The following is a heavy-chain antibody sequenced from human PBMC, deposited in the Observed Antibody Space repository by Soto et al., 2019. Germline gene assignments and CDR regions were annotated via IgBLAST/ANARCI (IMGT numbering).Heavy chain of an antibody. CDR2: LYYTGRT. V-gene: IGHV4-39*02. CDR1: GASISSGTYY. J-gene: IGHJ5*02. CDR3: ARRLARGVIGWFDP. Sequence: SETLSLTCTVSGASISSGTYYWGWIRQPPGKGLEWIGSLYYTGRTYYSPSLKSRVTISVDTSKNHFSLNLTSVTAADTAVYYCARRLARGVIGWFDPWGQGTLVTAPQ. D-gene: IGHD3-10*01.